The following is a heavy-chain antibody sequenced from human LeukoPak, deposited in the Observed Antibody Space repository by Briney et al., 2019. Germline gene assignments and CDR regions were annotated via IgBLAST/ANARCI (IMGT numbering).Heavy chain of an antibody. CDR3: ARKRSSWTNYFDY. CDR2: IYHSGST. Sequence: SETLSLTCAVSGGSISSSNWWSWVRQPPGKGLEWIGEIYHSGSTNYNPSLKSRVTISVDKSKNQFSLKLSSVTAADTAVYYCARKRSSWTNYFDYWGQGTLVTVPS. D-gene: IGHD6-13*01. CDR1: GGSISSSNW. J-gene: IGHJ4*02. V-gene: IGHV4-4*02.